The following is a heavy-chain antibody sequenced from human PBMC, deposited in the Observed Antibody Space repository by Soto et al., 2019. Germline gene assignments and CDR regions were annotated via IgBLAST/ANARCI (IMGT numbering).Heavy chain of an antibody. Sequence: QVQLVESGGGVVQPGRSLRLSCAASGFTFSTHAMHWVRQAPGKGLECVAIVSFDGSNKYYADSVKGRFTISRDNSKNTLYLQMSGLTPEDTAFYYCAREQTGITTAGGGRIDHWGQGTLVTFSS. CDR3: AREQTGITTAGGGRIDH. D-gene: IGHD6-13*01. J-gene: IGHJ4*02. CDR1: GFTFSTHA. CDR2: VSFDGSNK. V-gene: IGHV3-30-3*01.